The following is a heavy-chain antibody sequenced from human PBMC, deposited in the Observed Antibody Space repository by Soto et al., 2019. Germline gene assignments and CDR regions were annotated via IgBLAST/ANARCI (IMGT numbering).Heavy chain of an antibody. CDR1: GGSTSSYY. CDR3: ARHHDYGEFYWFDP. V-gene: IGHV4-59*08. D-gene: IGHD4-17*01. Sequence: SETLSLTCTVSGGSTSSYYWSWIRQPPGKGLEWIGYIYYSGSTNYNPSLKSRVTISVDTSKNQFSLKLSSVTAADTAVYYCARHHDYGEFYWFDPWGQGTLVTVS. J-gene: IGHJ5*02. CDR2: IYYSGST.